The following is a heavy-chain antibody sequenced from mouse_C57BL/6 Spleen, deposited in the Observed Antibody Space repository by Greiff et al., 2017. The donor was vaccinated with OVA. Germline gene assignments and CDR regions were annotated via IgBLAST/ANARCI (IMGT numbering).Heavy chain of an antibody. CDR1: GYAFTNYL. CDR2: INPGSGGT. J-gene: IGHJ2*01. V-gene: IGHV1-54*01. D-gene: IGHD4-1*01. CDR3: ARGGLTGTDFDY. Sequence: VQLQESGAELVRPGTSVKVSCKASGYAFTNYLIEWVKQRPGQGLEWIGVINPGSGGTNYNEKFKGKATLTADKSSSTAYMQLSSLTSEDSAVYFCARGGLTGTDFDYWGQGTTLTVSS.